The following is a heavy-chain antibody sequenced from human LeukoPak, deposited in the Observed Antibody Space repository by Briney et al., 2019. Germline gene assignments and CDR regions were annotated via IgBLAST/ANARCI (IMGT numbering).Heavy chain of an antibody. Sequence: PSETLSLTCANYGGSFSGYCWSWIRQPPGKGLEWIGEINHSGSTNYNPSLKSRVTISVDTSKNQFSLKLSSVTAADTAVYYCARGLGDWGQGTTVTVSS. CDR1: GGSFSGYC. D-gene: IGHD2-21*01. J-gene: IGHJ6*02. CDR3: ARGLGD. CDR2: INHSGST. V-gene: IGHV4-34*01.